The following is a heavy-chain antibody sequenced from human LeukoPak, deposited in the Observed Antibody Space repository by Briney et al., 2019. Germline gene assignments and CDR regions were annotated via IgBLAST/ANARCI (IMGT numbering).Heavy chain of an antibody. CDR2: INHSGST. Sequence: PSETLSLTCAVYGGSFSGYYWSWIRQPPGKGLEWIGEINHSGSTSYNPSLKSRVTISVDTSKNQFSLKLSSVTAADTAVYYCARDSAAGISYWGQGTLVTVSS. D-gene: IGHD6-13*01. J-gene: IGHJ4*02. V-gene: IGHV4-34*01. CDR1: GGSFSGYY. CDR3: ARDSAAGISY.